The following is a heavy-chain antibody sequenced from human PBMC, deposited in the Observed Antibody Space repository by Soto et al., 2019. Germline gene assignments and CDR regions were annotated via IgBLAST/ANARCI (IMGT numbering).Heavy chain of an antibody. V-gene: IGHV5-10-1*01. J-gene: IGHJ3*02. CDR2: IDPSDSYT. CDR1: GYSFTSYW. D-gene: IGHD2-2*01. Sequence: GESLKISCKGSGYSFTSYWISWVRQMPGKGLEWMGRIDPSDSYTNYSPSFQGHVTISADKSISTAYLQWSSLKASDTAMYYCATVGYCSSTSCFAFGIWGQGTMVTVSS. CDR3: ATVGYCSSTSCFAFGI.